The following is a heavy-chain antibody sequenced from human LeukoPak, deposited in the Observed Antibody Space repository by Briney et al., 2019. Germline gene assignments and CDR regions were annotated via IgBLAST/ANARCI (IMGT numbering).Heavy chain of an antibody. CDR2: IRSSSSYI. CDR1: GFAFSLYS. D-gene: IGHD6-19*01. Sequence: GESLKISCAASGFAFSLYSMNWVRQAPGKGLEWVSSIRSSSSYIDYADSVKGRFTISRDNSKNTLYLQMNSLRAEDTAVYFCAEDLNQWLANTVGFDYWGQGTLVTVSS. CDR3: AEDLNQWLANTVGFDY. J-gene: IGHJ4*02. V-gene: IGHV3-21*01.